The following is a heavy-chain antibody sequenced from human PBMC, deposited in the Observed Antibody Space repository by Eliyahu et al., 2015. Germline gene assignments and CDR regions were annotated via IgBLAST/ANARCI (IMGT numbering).Heavy chain of an antibody. V-gene: IGHV4-31*03. Sequence: QVQLQESGPGLVKPSQTLSLTCSVSXXXISSGGYYWSWIRQHPGKGLEWIGYIYYTGSTYYNPSLKSRVTISVDTSQNQFSLKLSSVTAADTAVYYCARALLVYGRFDYWGQGTLVTVSS. CDR3: ARALLVYGRFDY. CDR2: IYYTGST. J-gene: IGHJ4*02. CDR1: XXXISSGGYY. D-gene: IGHD3-10*01.